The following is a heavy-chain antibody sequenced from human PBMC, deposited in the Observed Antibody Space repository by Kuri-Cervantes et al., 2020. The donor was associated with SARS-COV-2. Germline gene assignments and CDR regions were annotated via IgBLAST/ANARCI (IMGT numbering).Heavy chain of an antibody. CDR2: ISYDGSNK. Sequence: GGSLRLSCAASGFTFSSYAMHWVRQAPGKGLEWVAVISYDGSNKYYADSVKGRFTISRDNSKNTLYLQMNSLRAEDTAVYYCAKAGGYSGYLYYFDYWGQGTLVTVSS. CDR1: GFTFSSYA. D-gene: IGHD5-12*01. CDR3: AKAGGYSGYLYYFDY. J-gene: IGHJ4*02. V-gene: IGHV3-30-3*01.